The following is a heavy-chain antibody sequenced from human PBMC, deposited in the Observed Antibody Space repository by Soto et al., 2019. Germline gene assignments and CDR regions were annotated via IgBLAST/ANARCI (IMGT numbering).Heavy chain of an antibody. CDR3: ARGITTIGYYYYGMDV. V-gene: IGHV1-18*04. CDR1: GYTFTSYG. Sequence: ASVKVSFKASGYTFTSYGISWVRQAPGQGLEWMGWISAYNGNTNYAQKLQGRVTMTTDTSTSTAYMELRSLRSDDTAVYYCARGITTIGYYYYGMDVWGQGTTVTVSS. D-gene: IGHD3-10*02. CDR2: ISAYNGNT. J-gene: IGHJ6*02.